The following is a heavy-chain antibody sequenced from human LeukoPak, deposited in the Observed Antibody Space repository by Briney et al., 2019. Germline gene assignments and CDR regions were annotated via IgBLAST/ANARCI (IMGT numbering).Heavy chain of an antibody. CDR3: ARESSVYYGSGSRPYYFDY. V-gene: IGHV4-34*01. Sequence: SETLSLTCAVYGGSFSGYYWSWIRQPPGNGLEWIGEINHSGSTNYNPPLKSRVTISVDTSKNQSSLKLSSVTAADTAAHYCARESSVYYGSGSRPYYFDYWGQGTLVTASS. CDR1: GGSFSGYY. D-gene: IGHD3-10*01. J-gene: IGHJ4*02. CDR2: INHSGST.